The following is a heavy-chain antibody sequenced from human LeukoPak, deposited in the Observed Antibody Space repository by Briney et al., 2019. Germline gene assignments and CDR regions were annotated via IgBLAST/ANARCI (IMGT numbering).Heavy chain of an antibody. CDR2: IYTSGST. V-gene: IGHV4-61*02. CDR3: ARGDYYYYYMDV. CDR1: GGSISSGSYC. D-gene: IGHD2-21*01. J-gene: IGHJ6*03. Sequence: SETLSLTCSVSGGSISSGSYCWSWIRQPGGKGLEWIVRIYTSGSTNYNPSLASRVTMSVDTSKNHFSLKLTSVTAADTAVYFCARGDYYYYYMDVWGKGTTVTVSS.